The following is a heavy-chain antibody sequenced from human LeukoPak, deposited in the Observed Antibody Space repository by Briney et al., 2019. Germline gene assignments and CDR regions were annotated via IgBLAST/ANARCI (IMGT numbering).Heavy chain of an antibody. J-gene: IGHJ3*02. V-gene: IGHV4-4*07. CDR2: IYTSGST. CDR3: ARDALYDYVWGSYRDPPDAFDI. CDR1: GGSISSYY. D-gene: IGHD3-16*02. Sequence: PSETLSLTCTVFGGSISSYYWSWIRQPAGKGLEWIGRIYTSGSTNYNPSLKSRVTMSVDTSKNQFSLKLSSVTAADTAVYYCARDALYDYVWGSYRDPPDAFDIWGQGTMVTVS.